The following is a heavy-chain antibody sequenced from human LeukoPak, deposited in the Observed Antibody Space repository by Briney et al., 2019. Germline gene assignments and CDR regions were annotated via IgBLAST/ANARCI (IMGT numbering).Heavy chain of an antibody. D-gene: IGHD4-23*01. Sequence: DASVKVSCKGSGGTLSSYGMSWVRQAPGQGLEWMGWISTYNGNTNYAQKLQGRVTMTEDTSTDTAYMELSSLRSEDTAVYYCATVPDAEEQDLGTPPYYFDYWGQGTLVTVSS. CDR2: ISTYNGNT. V-gene: IGHV1-18*01. J-gene: IGHJ4*02. CDR3: ATVPDAEEQDLGTPPYYFDY. CDR1: GGTLSSYG.